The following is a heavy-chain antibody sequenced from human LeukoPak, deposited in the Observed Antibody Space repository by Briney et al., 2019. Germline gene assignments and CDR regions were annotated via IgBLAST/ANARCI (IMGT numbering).Heavy chain of an antibody. D-gene: IGHD3-10*01. V-gene: IGHV1-18*01. Sequence: ASVPVSFKASGYTFTNYGISWVRQAPGQGVEWMGWISTWNGNTNYAQKLQGRVTMTTDTSTRTAYMELRSLRSDDTAVFYCARARMVRGVIITGTNWFDPWGQGTLVAVSS. CDR1: GYTFTNYG. J-gene: IGHJ5*02. CDR3: ARARMVRGVIITGTNWFDP. CDR2: ISTWNGNT.